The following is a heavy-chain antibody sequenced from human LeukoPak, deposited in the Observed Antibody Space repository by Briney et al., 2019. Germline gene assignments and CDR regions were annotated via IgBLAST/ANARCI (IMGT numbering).Heavy chain of an antibody. Sequence: SQTLSLTCTVSGGSISSGGYYWSWIRQHPGTGLEWLGYIYYSGSTYYNPSLKSRVTISVDTSKNQFSLKLSSVTAADTAVYYCARASWIQLWLSVYFDYWGQGTLVTVSS. CDR1: GGSISSGGYY. D-gene: IGHD5-18*01. J-gene: IGHJ4*02. CDR3: ARASWIQLWLSVYFDY. CDR2: IYYSGST. V-gene: IGHV4-31*03.